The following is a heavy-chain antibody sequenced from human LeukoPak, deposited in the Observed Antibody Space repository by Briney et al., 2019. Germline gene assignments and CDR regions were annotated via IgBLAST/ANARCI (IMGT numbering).Heavy chain of an antibody. V-gene: IGHV3-64*01. CDR3: ARKVDAFDI. CDR2: ISSNGGST. J-gene: IGHJ3*02. CDR1: GFTFSSYA. Sequence: PGGSLRLSCAASGFTFSSYAMHWVRQAPGKGLEYVSAISSNGGSTYYANSVKGRFTISRDNSKNTLYLQMGSLRAEDMAVYYCARKVDAFDIWGQGTMVTASS.